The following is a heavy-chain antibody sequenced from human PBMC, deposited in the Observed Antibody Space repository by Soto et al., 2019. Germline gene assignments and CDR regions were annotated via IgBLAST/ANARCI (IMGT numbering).Heavy chain of an antibody. V-gene: IGHV5-51*01. D-gene: IGHD4-17*01. CDR2: IYPGDSDT. CDR1: GYSFTSYW. CDR3: AGAVTTPYNWFDP. Sequence: PGESLKISCKGSGYSFTSYWIGWVRQMPGKGLEWMGIIYPGDSDTRYSPSFQGQVTISADKSISTAYLQWSSLKASDTAMYYCAGAVTTPYNWFDPWGQGTLVTVSS. J-gene: IGHJ5*02.